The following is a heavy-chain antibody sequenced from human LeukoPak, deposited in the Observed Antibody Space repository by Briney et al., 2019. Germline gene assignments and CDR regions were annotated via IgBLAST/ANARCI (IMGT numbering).Heavy chain of an antibody. CDR2: INWNGGST. J-gene: IGHJ6*03. CDR3: ARGGITIFGNYYYMDV. D-gene: IGHD3-3*01. CDR1: GFTFSSYG. Sequence: GGSLRLSCAASGFTFSSYGMSWVRQAPGKGLEWVSGINWNGGSTGYADSVKGRFTISRDNAKNSLYLQMNSLRAEDTALYYCARGGITIFGNYYYMDVWGKGTTVTVSS. V-gene: IGHV3-20*04.